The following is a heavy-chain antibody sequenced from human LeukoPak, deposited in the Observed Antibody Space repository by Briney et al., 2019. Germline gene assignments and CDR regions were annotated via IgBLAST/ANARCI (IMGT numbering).Heavy chain of an antibody. CDR3: AKGFGGYDYRDAFDI. V-gene: IGHV3-30*18. D-gene: IGHD5-12*01. CDR2: ISYDGSNK. Sequence: GGSLRLSCAASGFTFSSYGMHWVRQAPGKGLEWVAVISYDGSNKYYADSVKGRFTISGDNSKNTLYLQMNSLRAEDTAVYYCAKGFGGYDYRDAFDIWGQGTMVTVSS. CDR1: GFTFSSYG. J-gene: IGHJ3*02.